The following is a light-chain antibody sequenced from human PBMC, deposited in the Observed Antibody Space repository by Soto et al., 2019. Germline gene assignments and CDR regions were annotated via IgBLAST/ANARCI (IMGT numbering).Light chain of an antibody. J-gene: IGLJ3*02. CDR2: LEGSGIY. V-gene: IGLV4-60*02. CDR1: SGHSSYI. CDR3: ETWDGNTRV. Sequence: QLVLTQSSSASASLGSSVTLTCTLSSGHSSYIIAWHQQQPGKAPRYLMKLEGSGIYNKGSGVPDRFSGSSSGADRYLTISTLQFEDEAVYYCETWDGNTRVFGGGTQLTVL.